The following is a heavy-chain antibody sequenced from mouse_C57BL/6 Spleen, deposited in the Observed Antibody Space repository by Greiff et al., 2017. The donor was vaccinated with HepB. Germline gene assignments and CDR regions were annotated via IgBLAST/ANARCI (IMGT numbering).Heavy chain of an antibody. Sequence: VQLQQPGAELVKPGASVKMSCKASGYTFTSYWITWVKQRPGQGLEWIGDIYPGSGSTNYNEKFKSKATLTVDTSSSTAYMQLSSLTSEDSAVYYCAREGIYYDYDGAYYFDYWGQGTTLTVSS. J-gene: IGHJ2*01. V-gene: IGHV1-55*01. D-gene: IGHD2-4*01. CDR2: IYPGSGST. CDR1: GYTFTSYW. CDR3: AREGIYYDYDGAYYFDY.